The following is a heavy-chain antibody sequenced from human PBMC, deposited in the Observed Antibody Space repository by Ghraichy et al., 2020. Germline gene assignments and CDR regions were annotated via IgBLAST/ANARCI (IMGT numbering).Heavy chain of an antibody. D-gene: IGHD6-19*01. J-gene: IGHJ2*01. Sequence: SETLSLTCAVSGGSISSYYWSWIRQPPGKGLEWIGYVYYSGGTNYNPSLESRVTISLDTSKNQFSLKLSSVTAADTAVYYCARGHSTGWYSRQYFDLWGRGTLVTVSS. CDR2: VYYSGGT. CDR1: GGSISSYY. V-gene: IGHV4-59*01. CDR3: ARGHSTGWYSRQYFDL.